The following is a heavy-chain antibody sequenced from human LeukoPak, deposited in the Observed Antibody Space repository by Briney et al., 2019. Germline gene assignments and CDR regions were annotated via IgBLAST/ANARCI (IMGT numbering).Heavy chain of an antibody. V-gene: IGHV5-51*01. Sequence: PGESLKISCKGSGYSFTNYWIGWARQMPGKGLEWMGIVYPGDSDTRYSPSFQGQVTISADKSISTAYLQWSSLKASDTAMYYCARIGIYYYYYMDVWGKGTTVTVSS. CDR3: ARIGIYYYYYMDV. J-gene: IGHJ6*03. CDR1: GYSFTNYW. CDR2: VYPGDSDT.